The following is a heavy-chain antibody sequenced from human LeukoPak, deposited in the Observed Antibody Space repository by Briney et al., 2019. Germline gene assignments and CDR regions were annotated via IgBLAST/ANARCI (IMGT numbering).Heavy chain of an antibody. V-gene: IGHV1-46*01. Sequence: ASVTVSCKASGYTFTSYGISWVRQAPGQGLEWMGIINPSGGSTSYAQKFQGRGTMTRDTSTSTVYMELSSLRSEDTAVYYCARDKTSSGRYAGFDYWGQGTLVTVSS. CDR2: INPSGGST. CDR1: GYTFTSYG. D-gene: IGHD6-19*01. CDR3: ARDKTSSGRYAGFDY. J-gene: IGHJ4*02.